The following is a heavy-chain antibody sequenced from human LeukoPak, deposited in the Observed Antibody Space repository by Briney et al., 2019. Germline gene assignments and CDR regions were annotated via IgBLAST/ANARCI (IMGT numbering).Heavy chain of an antibody. V-gene: IGHV3-21*01. J-gene: IGHJ4*02. CDR2: INSRGSGE. D-gene: IGHD2-8*01. Sequence: PGGSLRLSCAASGFTFSSYSMNWVRQAPGKGLEWVSSINSRGSGEYYADSVKGRFTISRDKAKNSLYLQMNSLRVEDTAVYYCAREGSIVPHQDLDYWGQGSLVTVSS. CDR1: GFTFSSYS. CDR3: AREGSIVPHQDLDY.